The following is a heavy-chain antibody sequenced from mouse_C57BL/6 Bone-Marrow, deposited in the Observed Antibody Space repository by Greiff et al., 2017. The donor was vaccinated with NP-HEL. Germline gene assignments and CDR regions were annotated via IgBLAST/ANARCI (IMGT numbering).Heavy chain of an antibody. J-gene: IGHJ3*01. V-gene: IGHV14-4*01. CDR3: TTYHGGFAY. Sequence: VQLQQSGAELVRPGASVKLSCTASGFNIKDDYMHWVKQRPEKGLEWIGWIDPENGDTEYASKFQGKATITADTSSNTAYLQLSSLTSEDTAVYYCTTYHGGFAYWGQGTLVTVSA. CDR2: IDPENGDT. CDR1: GFNIKDDY.